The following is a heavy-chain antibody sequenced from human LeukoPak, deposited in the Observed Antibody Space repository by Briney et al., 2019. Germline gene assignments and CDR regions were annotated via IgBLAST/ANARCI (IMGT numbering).Heavy chain of an antibody. V-gene: IGHV4-39*07. Sequence: PSETLSLTCTVSGGSISSSSYYWGWIRQPPGKGLEWIGSIYYSGSTYYNPSPKSRVTISVDTSKNQSSLKLSSVTAADTAVYYCARMSGPRVIIDYWGQGTLVTVSS. CDR2: IYYSGST. D-gene: IGHD3-22*01. CDR1: GGSISSSSYY. CDR3: ARMSGPRVIIDY. J-gene: IGHJ4*02.